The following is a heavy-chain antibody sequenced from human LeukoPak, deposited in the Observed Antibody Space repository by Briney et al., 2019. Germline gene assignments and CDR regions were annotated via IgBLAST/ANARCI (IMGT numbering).Heavy chain of an antibody. V-gene: IGHV4-59*08. CDR1: GGSISSYY. CDR2: IYYSGTT. Sequence: PSETLSLTCTVSGGSISSYYWSWIRQPPGKGLEWIGYIYYSGTTNYNPSLKSRVTILVDTSKNQFSLNLSSVTAADTAVYYCARRGIAAAGYDYWGQGTLVTVSS. J-gene: IGHJ4*02. D-gene: IGHD6-13*01. CDR3: ARRGIAAAGYDY.